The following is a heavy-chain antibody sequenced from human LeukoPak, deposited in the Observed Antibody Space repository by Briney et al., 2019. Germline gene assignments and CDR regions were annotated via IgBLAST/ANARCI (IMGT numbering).Heavy chain of an antibody. CDR3: ARDYTRPYYYDSSGYPGY. Sequence: GGSLRLSCAASGSTFSSYAMHWVRQAPGKGLEWVAVISYDGSNKYYADSVKGRFTISRDNSKNTLYLQMNSLRAEDTAVYYCARDYTRPYYYDSSGYPGYWGQGTLVTVSS. J-gene: IGHJ4*02. CDR1: GSTFSSYA. CDR2: ISYDGSNK. V-gene: IGHV3-30-3*01. D-gene: IGHD3-22*01.